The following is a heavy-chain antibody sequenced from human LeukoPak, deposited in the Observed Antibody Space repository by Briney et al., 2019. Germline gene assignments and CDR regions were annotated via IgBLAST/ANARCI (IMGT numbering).Heavy chain of an antibody. V-gene: IGHV5-51*01. J-gene: IGHJ6*02. CDR1: GSSFITNW. CDR3: ARGYCSSTSCRPYGMDV. D-gene: IGHD2-2*01. Sequence: GESLKISCKDFGSSFITNWIAWVRQMPGKGLEWMGIIYPGDSDTRYSPSFQGQVTISADKSISTAYLQWSSLKASDTAMYYCARGYCSSTSCRPYGMDVWGQGTTVTVSS. CDR2: IYPGDSDT.